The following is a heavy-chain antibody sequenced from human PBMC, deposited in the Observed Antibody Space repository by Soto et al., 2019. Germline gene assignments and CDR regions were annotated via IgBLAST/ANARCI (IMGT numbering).Heavy chain of an antibody. J-gene: IGHJ6*02. CDR2: ISAYNGNT. CDR1: GYTFTSYG. Sequence: ASVKVSCKASGYTFTSYGISWVRQAPGQGLEWMGWISAYNGNTNYAQKLQGRVTMTTDTSTSTAYMELRSLRSDDTAVYYCAREGDIVVSPGDNYYYYYGMDVWGQGTTVT. D-gene: IGHD2-15*01. V-gene: IGHV1-18*01. CDR3: AREGDIVVSPGDNYYYYYGMDV.